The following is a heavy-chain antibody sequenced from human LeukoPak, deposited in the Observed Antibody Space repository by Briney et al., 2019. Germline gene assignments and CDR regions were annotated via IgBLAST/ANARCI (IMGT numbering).Heavy chain of an antibody. J-gene: IGHJ4*02. CDR1: GFTFSSYA. CDR2: ISSNGGST. D-gene: IGHD3-3*01. Sequence: PGGSLTLSCAASGFTFSSYAMHWVRQAPGKGLEYVSAISSNGGSTYYANSVKGRFTISRDNSKNTLYLQMGSLRAEDMAVYYCARDLGVRFLEWFCDYWGQGTLVTVSS. V-gene: IGHV3-64*01. CDR3: ARDLGVRFLEWFCDY.